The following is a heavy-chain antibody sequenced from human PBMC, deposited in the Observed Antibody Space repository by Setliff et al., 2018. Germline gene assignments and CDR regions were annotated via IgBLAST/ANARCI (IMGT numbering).Heavy chain of an antibody. J-gene: IGHJ2*01. Sequence: PGGSLRLSCAASGFTFDDYAMHWVRQTPGKGLEWVSGISWNGGNMDYADSVKGRFTISRDNAKNSLYLQMNSLRAADTALYYCAKDIVRYYFDTRGLDLWGRGTLVTVSS. CDR1: GFTFDDYA. D-gene: IGHD3-22*01. CDR3: AKDIVRYYFDTRGLDL. CDR2: ISWNGGNM. V-gene: IGHV3-9*01.